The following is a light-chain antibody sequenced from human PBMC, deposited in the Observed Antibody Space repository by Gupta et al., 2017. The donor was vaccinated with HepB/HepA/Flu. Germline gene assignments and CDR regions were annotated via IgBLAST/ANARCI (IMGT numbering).Light chain of an antibody. J-gene: IGLJ1*01. Sequence: QSALTQPASVSGSPGQSLTISCTGTSSDVGGYNYVSWYQQHPGKAPKLMIYDVSNRPSGVSNRFSGSKSGNTASLTISGLQAEDEADYYCSSYTSSTTPHVFGTGTKVTVL. V-gene: IGLV2-14*03. CDR2: DVS. CDR1: SSDVGGYNY. CDR3: SSYTSSTTPHV.